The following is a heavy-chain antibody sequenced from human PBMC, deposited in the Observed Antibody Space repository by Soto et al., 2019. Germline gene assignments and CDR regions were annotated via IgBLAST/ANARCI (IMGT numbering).Heavy chain of an antibody. CDR2: IKAYSGNT. CDR1: GYTFATST. D-gene: IGHD4-17*01. CDR3: AIADYGDDDY. V-gene: IGHV1-18*01. Sequence: GPEAKKPGASVKVSCKASGYTFATSTISWLRQAPGQGPEWMGWIKAYSGNTNYAQKLQGRFTMTTDTSTSTAHMELRSLTTDDTAIYYCAIADYGDDDYWGQGTLVTVSS. J-gene: IGHJ4*02.